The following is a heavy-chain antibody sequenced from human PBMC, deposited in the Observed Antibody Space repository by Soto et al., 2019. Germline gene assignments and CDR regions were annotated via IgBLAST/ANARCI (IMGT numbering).Heavy chain of an antibody. J-gene: IGHJ6*02. D-gene: IGHD3-10*01. CDR3: ARARSYYGSGSYYYYYYGMDV. Sequence: SETLSLTCAVYGGSFSGYYWSWIRQPPGKGLELIGEINHSGSTNYNPSLKSRVTISVDTSKNQFSLKLSSVTAADTAVYYCARARSYYGSGSYYYYYYGMDVWGQGTTVTVS. CDR1: GGSFSGYY. V-gene: IGHV4-34*01. CDR2: INHSGST.